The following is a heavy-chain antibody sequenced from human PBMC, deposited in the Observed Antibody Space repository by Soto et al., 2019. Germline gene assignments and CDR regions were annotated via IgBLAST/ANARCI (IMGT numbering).Heavy chain of an antibody. CDR3: AKDSGVDTNTWSPMYCYYVMDV. D-gene: IGHD3-3*01. CDR1: GFTFSNFD. V-gene: IGHV3-30*18. Sequence: QMQLVESGGGVVQPGRSLRLSCAASGFTFSNFDMYWVRQAPGKGLEWVAIISFDGRSNYYADSVKDRFTISRDDSKKTLFLQMNSLSPEDTAVYYCAKDSGVDTNTWSPMYCYYVMDVWGQGTTVTVSS. J-gene: IGHJ6*02. CDR2: ISFDGRSN.